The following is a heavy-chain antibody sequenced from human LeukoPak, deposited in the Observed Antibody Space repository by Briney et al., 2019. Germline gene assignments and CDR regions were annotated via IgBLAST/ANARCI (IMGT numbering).Heavy chain of an antibody. CDR3: AKDAIAAAKGGFDY. D-gene: IGHD6-13*01. J-gene: IGHJ4*02. V-gene: IGHV3-23*01. CDR2: ISGSGGST. Sequence: PGGSLRLSCAASGFTFSSNAMSWVGQAQGKGLEWVSAISGSGGSTYYADSVKGRFTISRDNSKNTLYLQMNSLRAEDTAVYYCAKDAIAAAKGGFDYWGQGTLVTVSS. CDR1: GFTFSSNA.